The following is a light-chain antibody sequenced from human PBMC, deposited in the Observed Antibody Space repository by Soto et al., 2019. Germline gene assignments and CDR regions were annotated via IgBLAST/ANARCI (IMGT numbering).Light chain of an antibody. Sequence: QMTQSPSSLSASVGDRVTIACQASQDINKYLNWYQQKPGKAPKLLIYDASNLETGVPSRFSGSGSGTEFTLTISSLQPDDFATYYCQQYDSYPLTFGGGTKVDIK. CDR3: QQYDSYPLT. CDR2: DAS. J-gene: IGKJ4*01. CDR1: QDINKY. V-gene: IGKV1-33*01.